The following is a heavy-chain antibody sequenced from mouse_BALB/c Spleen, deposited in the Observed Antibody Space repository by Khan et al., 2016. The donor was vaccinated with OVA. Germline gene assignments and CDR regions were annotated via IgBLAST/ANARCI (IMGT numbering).Heavy chain of an antibody. Sequence: EVELVESGGGLVKPGGSLKLSCAASGFTFSDYYMYWVRQTPEKRLAWVATINDGGSYTYYPDSVKGRFTISRDNAKNNLYLQMSSLKSEDTAMYYCARGLTTAPILDYWGQGTTLTVSS. CDR1: GFTFSDYY. CDR2: INDGGSYT. CDR3: ARGLTTAPILDY. J-gene: IGHJ2*01. D-gene: IGHD1-2*01. V-gene: IGHV5-4*02.